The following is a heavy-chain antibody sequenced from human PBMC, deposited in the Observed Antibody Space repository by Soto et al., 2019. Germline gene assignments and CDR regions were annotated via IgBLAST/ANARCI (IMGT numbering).Heavy chain of an antibody. CDR3: ARGPYCGGDCYSDGPNWFDP. CDR1: GGSISSYY. V-gene: IGHV4-59*01. Sequence: SETLSLTCTVSGGSISSYYWSWIRQPPGKGLEWIGYIYYSGSTNYNPSLKSRVTISVDTSKNQFSLKLSSVTAADTAVYYCARGPYCGGDCYSDGPNWFDPWGQGTLVTVSS. D-gene: IGHD2-21*02. J-gene: IGHJ5*02. CDR2: IYYSGST.